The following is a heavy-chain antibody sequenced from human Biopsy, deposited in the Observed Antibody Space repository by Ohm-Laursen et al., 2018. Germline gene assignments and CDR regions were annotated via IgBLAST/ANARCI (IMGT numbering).Heavy chain of an antibody. Sequence: SQTLSLTCTVSGVSINGGRYYWNWIRHHPGKGLEWIGNIFYSANTYYNPSLKSRVTISVDTSKNQFSLKLSSVTAADTAVYYCTRVRTFGGVIGGYYFDPWGQGILVTVSS. D-gene: IGHD3-16*02. CDR3: TRVRTFGGVIGGYYFDP. V-gene: IGHV4-31*03. CDR2: IFYSANT. CDR1: GVSINGGRYY. J-gene: IGHJ5*02.